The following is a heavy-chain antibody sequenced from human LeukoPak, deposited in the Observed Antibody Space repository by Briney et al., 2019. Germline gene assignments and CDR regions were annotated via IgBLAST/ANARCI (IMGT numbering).Heavy chain of an antibody. V-gene: IGHV5-51*01. CDR3: ERHPTVKDITMLRGVYSYYYMDV. CDR1: EYSFTSDW. Sequence: KSGESLKISCKGSEYSFTSDWIGWVRQMPGKGLEWMAIIYAGESENRYSPSFPGQVSISADKSISPAYLQWSSLKASDTAMYYCERHPTVKDITMLRGVYSYYYMDVWGKGTTVIVSS. D-gene: IGHD3-10*01. J-gene: IGHJ6*03. CDR2: IYAGESEN.